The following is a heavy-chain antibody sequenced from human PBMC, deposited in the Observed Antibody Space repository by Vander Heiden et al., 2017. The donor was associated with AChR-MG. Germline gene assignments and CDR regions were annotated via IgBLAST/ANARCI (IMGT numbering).Heavy chain of an antibody. CDR2: IIPIFGTA. V-gene: IGHV1-69*01. CDR1: GATFSSYA. Sequence: QVQLVQPGAEVKKPGSPVKVSCKASGATFSSYAISWVRQAPGQGLEWMGGIIPIFGTANYAQKFQGRVTITADESTSTAYMELSSLRSEDTAVYYCGVFGSGYWNYNWFDPWGQGTLVTVSS. D-gene: IGHD3-3*01. CDR3: GVFGSGYWNYNWFDP. J-gene: IGHJ5*02.